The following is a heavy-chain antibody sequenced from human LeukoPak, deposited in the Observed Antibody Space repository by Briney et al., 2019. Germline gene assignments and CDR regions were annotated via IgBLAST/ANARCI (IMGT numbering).Heavy chain of an antibody. CDR2: IIPIFGTA. J-gene: IGHJ5*02. D-gene: IGHD5-24*01. CDR3: ARSTEWLQNP. V-gene: IGHV1-69*05. Sequence: SVKVSCKASGGTFSSYAVSWVRQAPGQGLEWMGRIIPIFGTANYAQKFQGRVTITTDESTSTAYMELSSLRSEDTAVYYCARSTEWLQNPWGQGTLVTVSS. CDR1: GGTFSSYA.